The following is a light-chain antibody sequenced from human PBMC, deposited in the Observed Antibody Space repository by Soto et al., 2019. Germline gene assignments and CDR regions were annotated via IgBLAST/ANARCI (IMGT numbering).Light chain of an antibody. CDR1: ESVSSSY. J-gene: IGKJ1*01. CDR3: QQYCSSPLWS. CDR2: GAS. V-gene: IGKV3-20*01. Sequence: ENVLPQSPGTLSLSPGERATLSCRASESVSSSYLAWYQQKTGQAPRLLIYGASSRATGIPDRFSDSGSGTDFTLTISRLEPEDFAVYYCQQYCSSPLWSFGTGTKVEIK.